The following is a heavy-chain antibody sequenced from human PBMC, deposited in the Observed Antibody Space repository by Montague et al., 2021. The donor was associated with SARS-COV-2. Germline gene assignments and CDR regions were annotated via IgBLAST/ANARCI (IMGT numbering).Heavy chain of an antibody. Sequence: SETLSLTCTVSGGSISRYFWNWIRQTPGKGLEWMGYVHDIESSICNPSLQSRITILLDTPKNQFSLRLNVVTAADTAVYYCARVTLGGRDGRTRQYEGLDSWGQGILVTVSS. J-gene: IGHJ4*02. V-gene: IGHV4-59*01. CDR1: GGSISRYF. CDR2: VHDIESS. CDR3: ARVTLGGRDGRTRQYEGLDS. D-gene: IGHD3-16*01.